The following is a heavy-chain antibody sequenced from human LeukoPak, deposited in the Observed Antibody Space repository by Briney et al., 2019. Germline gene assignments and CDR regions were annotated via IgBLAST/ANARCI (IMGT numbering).Heavy chain of an antibody. V-gene: IGHV4-39*01. J-gene: IGHJ5*02. CDR3: ASLQTTVVTGRWFDP. D-gene: IGHD4-23*01. CDR1: GGSIRSSSYS. CDR2: VYYSGST. Sequence: SETLSLTCTVSGGSIRSSSYSWGWIRQPPGKGLEWIGSVYYSGSTYYNPSLKSRVTISVDTSKNQFSLKLTSVTAADTAVYYCASLQTTVVTGRWFDPWGQGTLVTVSS.